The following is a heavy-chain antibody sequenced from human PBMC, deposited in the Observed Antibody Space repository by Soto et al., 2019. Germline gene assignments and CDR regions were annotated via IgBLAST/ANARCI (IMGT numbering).Heavy chain of an antibody. D-gene: IGHD2-15*01. CDR2: ITDSGRT. Sequence: SETLSLTCSVSGGSIRRSDSCWSWVRQFPGKGLEWIAYITDSGRTDYNPSLKSRATISIDTSKNQFFLNLSSMTAADTAVYFCARVLNTSGPLQDPLAVWARGSLVPVAS. CDR3: ARVLNTSGPLQDPLAV. V-gene: IGHV4-31*03. J-gene: IGHJ2*01. CDR1: GGSIRRSDSC.